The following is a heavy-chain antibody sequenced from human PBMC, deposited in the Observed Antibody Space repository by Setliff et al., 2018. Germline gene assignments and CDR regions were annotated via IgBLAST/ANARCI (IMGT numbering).Heavy chain of an antibody. J-gene: IGHJ4*02. CDR1: GFTFSPYA. Sequence: PGGSLRLSCAASGFTFSPYAMSWVRQAPGKGLEWVSTIYSGDRNTFYTDSVKGRFTIFRESPKNTLYLYMTSLRAEDTAVYYCAKPQLELRWGFESWGQGTLVTVSS. CDR3: AKPQLELRWGFES. V-gene: IGHV3-23*03. D-gene: IGHD1-1*01. CDR2: IYSGDRNT.